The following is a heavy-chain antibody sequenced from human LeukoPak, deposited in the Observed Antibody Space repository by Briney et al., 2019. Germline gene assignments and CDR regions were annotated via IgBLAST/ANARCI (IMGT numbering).Heavy chain of an antibody. CDR1: GFTFSSYA. D-gene: IGHD1-26*01. Sequence: GGSLRLSCAASGFTFSSYAMSWVRQAPNKGLQWVSGISGSGGSTYYADSVKGRFTISRDNSKNTLYLQMNSLRADDTAVYYCAGAPRPSQGWGQGTLVTVSS. CDR3: AGAPRPSQG. V-gene: IGHV3-23*01. CDR2: ISGSGGST. J-gene: IGHJ4*02.